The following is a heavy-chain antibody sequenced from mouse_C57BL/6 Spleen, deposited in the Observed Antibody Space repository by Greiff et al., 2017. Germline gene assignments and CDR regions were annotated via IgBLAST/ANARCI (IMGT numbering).Heavy chain of an antibody. V-gene: IGHV14-2*01. CDR2: IDPEDGET. CDR3: ASLSPLMTGDYAMDY. J-gene: IGHJ4*01. D-gene: IGHD2-3*01. Sequence: EVQLQQSGAELVKPGASVKLSCTASGFNIKDYYMHWVKQRTEQGLEWIGRIDPEDGETKYAPKFQGKATITADTTSNTAYLQLSSLTYEDTAVYYCASLSPLMTGDYAMDYWGQGTSVTVSS. CDR1: GFNIKDYY.